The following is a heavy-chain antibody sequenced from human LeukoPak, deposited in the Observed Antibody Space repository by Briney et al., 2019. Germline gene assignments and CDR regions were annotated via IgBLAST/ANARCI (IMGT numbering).Heavy chain of an antibody. J-gene: IGHJ5*02. CDR2: ISGSGTHT. CDR1: GFPFSGFA. Sequence: PGGSLRLSCAASGFPFSGFAMSWVRQAPGKGLNWVSSISGSGTHTYHTDSVKGRFAISRDNSKNILYLQMNGLTAEDTAVYYCAKDPQDGSGRATLYLDPWGRGTLVTVSS. D-gene: IGHD3-16*01. CDR3: AKDPQDGSGRATLYLDP. V-gene: IGHV3-23*01.